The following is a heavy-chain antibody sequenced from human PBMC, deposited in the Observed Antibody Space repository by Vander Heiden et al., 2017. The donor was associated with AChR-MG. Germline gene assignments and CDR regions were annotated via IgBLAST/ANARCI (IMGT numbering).Heavy chain of an antibody. CDR1: GGSISSSSYY. V-gene: IGHV4-39*01. CDR3: ANPRRCGGDASYFDY. D-gene: IGHD2-21*02. CDR2: IYYSGST. J-gene: IGHJ4*02. Sequence: QLQLQESGPGLVKPSETLSLTCTVSGGSISSSSYYWGWIRQPPGKGLEWIGSIYYSGSTYYNPSRKSRVTISVDTSKNQFSMKLSSVTAADTAVYYCANPRRCGGDASYFDYWGQGTLVTVSS.